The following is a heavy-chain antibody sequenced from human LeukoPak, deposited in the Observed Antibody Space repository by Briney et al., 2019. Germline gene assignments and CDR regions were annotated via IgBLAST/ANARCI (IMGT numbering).Heavy chain of an antibody. V-gene: IGHV4-61*01. CDR2: IYYSGST. Sequence: SETLSPTCTVSGGFVSSGSYYWSWIRQPPGKGLEWIGYIYYSGSTNYNPSLKNRVTISLDASKNQFSLRLSSVTAADTAVYYCALWFCSRTSCYVYYWGQGTLVTVSS. J-gene: IGHJ4*02. D-gene: IGHD2-2*01. CDR1: GGFVSSGSYY. CDR3: ALWFCSRTSCYVYY.